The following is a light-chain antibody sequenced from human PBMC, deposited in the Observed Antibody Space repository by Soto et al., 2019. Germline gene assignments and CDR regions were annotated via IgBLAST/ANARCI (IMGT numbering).Light chain of an antibody. Sequence: EIVLIQSPATLSLSPGDRATLSCRASQSVGSYLAWYQHKPGQAPRLLISDASNRATGIPARFSGSGSETDSTLTISSLEPEDSAVYYCQQRSNWPSLTFGGGTKVEIK. J-gene: IGKJ4*01. CDR1: QSVGSY. CDR3: QQRSNWPSLT. V-gene: IGKV3-11*01. CDR2: DAS.